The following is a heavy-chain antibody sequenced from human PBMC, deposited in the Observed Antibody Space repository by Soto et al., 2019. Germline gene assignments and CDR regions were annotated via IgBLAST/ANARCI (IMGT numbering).Heavy chain of an antibody. J-gene: IGHJ6*02. CDR1: GYTFTSYG. D-gene: IGHD2-2*02. Sequence: GASVKVSCKASGYTFTSYGISWVRQAPGQGLEWMGWISAYNGNTNYAQKLQGRVTMTTDTSTSTAYMELRSLRSDDTAVYYCRISHTPHDYYYGMDVWGQGTTVTVSS. CDR2: ISAYNGNT. V-gene: IGHV1-18*04. CDR3: RISHTPHDYYYGMDV.